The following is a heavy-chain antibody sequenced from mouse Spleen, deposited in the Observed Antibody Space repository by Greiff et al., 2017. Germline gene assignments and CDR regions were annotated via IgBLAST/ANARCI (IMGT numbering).Heavy chain of an antibody. D-gene: IGHD2-14*01. CDR2: ISYDGSN. CDR3: AREGYDYWYFDV. J-gene: IGHJ1*01. CDR1: GYSITSGYY. V-gene: IGHV3-6*01. Sequence: ESGPGLVKPSQSLSLTCSVTGYSITSGYYWNWIRQFPGNKLEWMGYISYDGSNNYNPSLKNRISITRDTSKNQFFLKLNSVTTEDTATYYCAREGYDYWYFDVWGAGTTVTVSS.